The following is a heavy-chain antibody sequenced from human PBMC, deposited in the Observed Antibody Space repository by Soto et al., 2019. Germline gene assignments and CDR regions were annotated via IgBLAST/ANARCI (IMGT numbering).Heavy chain of an antibody. J-gene: IGHJ4*02. V-gene: IGHV3-48*01. CDR2: ISSSSNTV. CDR3: ARASRTAVTDY. CDR1: GFTFSDYS. Sequence: EVQLVESGGGLVQPGGSLRLSCAASGFTFSDYSMNWVRQAPGKGLEWVSYISSSSNTVYYADSVKGRFSISRDNAKNSLFLQMNRLIAEDTALYYCARASRTAVTDYWGQGTLVTVSS. D-gene: IGHD4-17*01.